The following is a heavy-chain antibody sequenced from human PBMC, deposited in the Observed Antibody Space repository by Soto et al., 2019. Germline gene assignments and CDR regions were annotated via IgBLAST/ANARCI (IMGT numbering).Heavy chain of an antibody. Sequence: QVQLVQSGAEMKEPGSSVKVSCKTSGGTFSSSAISWLRQAPGQGLEWMGGIIALFRTPDYAQKFQGRVRIAADESTSKAYMELSSLRSEDTAVYYCARHNVRLQLGGNYYYILDVWGQGTTVTVSS. J-gene: IGHJ6*02. CDR1: GGTFSSSA. V-gene: IGHV1-69*12. CDR3: ARHNVRLQLGGNYYYILDV. CDR2: IIALFRTP. D-gene: IGHD4-4*01.